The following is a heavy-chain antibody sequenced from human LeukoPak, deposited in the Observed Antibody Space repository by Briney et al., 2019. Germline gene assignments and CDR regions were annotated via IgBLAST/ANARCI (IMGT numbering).Heavy chain of an antibody. CDR2: ISGSGGST. Sequence: GGSLRLSCAASGFTFSSYAMSWVRQAPGKGLEWVSAISGSGGSTYYADSVKGRFTISRDNSKNTLYLQMNSLRAEDTAVYYCAKVNGVSVAGYFDYWGQGTLVTVSA. J-gene: IGHJ4*02. V-gene: IGHV3-23*01. D-gene: IGHD6-19*01. CDR3: AKVNGVSVAGYFDY. CDR1: GFTFSSYA.